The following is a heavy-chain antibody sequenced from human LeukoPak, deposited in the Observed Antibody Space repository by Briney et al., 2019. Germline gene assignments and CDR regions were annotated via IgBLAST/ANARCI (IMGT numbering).Heavy chain of an antibody. J-gene: IGHJ6*03. CDR3: AKYFGIYYYYYMDV. D-gene: IGHD3-10*01. CDR1: GFTFSSYA. V-gene: IGHV3-23*01. CDR2: ISGSGGST. Sequence: GGSLRLSCAASGFTFSSYAMSWVRQAPGKGLEWVSAISGSGGSTYYADSVKGRFTISRDNSKNTLYLQINSLRAEDTAVYYCAKYFGIYYYYYMDVWGKGTTVTVSS.